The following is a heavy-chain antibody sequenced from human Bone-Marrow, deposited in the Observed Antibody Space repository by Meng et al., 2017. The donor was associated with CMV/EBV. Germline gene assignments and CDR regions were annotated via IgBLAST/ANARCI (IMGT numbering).Heavy chain of an antibody. CDR1: GYSFTGHY. CDR2: MNPNSGNT. CDR3: ARAKLRFLEWLLMSRYGMDV. J-gene: IGHJ6*02. D-gene: IGHD3-3*01. V-gene: IGHV1-8*02. Sequence: ASVKVSCKASGYSFTGHYIHWVRQAPGQGLEWMGWMNPNSGNTGYAQKFQGRVTMTRNTSISTAYMELSSLRSEDTAVYYCARAKLRFLEWLLMSRYGMDVWGQGTTVTVSS.